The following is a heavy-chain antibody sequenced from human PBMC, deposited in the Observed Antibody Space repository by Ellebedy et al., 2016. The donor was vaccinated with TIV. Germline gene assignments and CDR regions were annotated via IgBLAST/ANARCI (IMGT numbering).Heavy chain of an antibody. V-gene: IGHV4-39*07. D-gene: IGHD3-10*01. Sequence: SETLSLTXTVSGGSISSGGYYWSWIRQPPGKGLEWIGEINHSGSTNYNPSLKSRVTISVDTSKNQFSLKLSSVTAADTAVYYCARVIAGMVRGTLRYYGMDVWGQGTTVTVSS. CDR1: GGSISSGGYY. CDR3: ARVIAGMVRGTLRYYGMDV. CDR2: INHSGST. J-gene: IGHJ6*02.